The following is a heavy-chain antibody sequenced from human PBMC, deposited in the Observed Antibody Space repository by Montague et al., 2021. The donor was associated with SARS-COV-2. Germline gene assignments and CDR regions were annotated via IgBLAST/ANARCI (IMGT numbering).Heavy chain of an antibody. D-gene: IGHD6-19*01. Sequence: SETLSLTCTVSGGSISSYYWSWIRQPPGRGLGWIGYNYYSGSTNYNPSLKSRVTISVDTSKNQFSLKLSSVTAADTAVYYCARGSGWMGNAFDIWGQGTMVTVSS. CDR2: NYYSGST. J-gene: IGHJ3*02. V-gene: IGHV4-59*01. CDR1: GGSISSYY. CDR3: ARGSGWMGNAFDI.